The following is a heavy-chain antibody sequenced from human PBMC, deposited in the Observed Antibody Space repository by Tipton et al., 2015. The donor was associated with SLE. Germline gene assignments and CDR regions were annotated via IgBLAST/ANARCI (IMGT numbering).Heavy chain of an antibody. CDR3: ARDRGDFAFDY. CDR2: VHYSGRT. J-gene: IGHJ4*02. Sequence: TLSLTCTVSGGSISSSNYYWGWIRQPPGKGLEWIGSVHYSGRTYSNPSLKSRVTISMDTSKNQFSLKLTSMTAADTAVYYCARDRGDFAFDYWGQGTLVTVSS. V-gene: IGHV4-39*07. CDR1: GGSISSSNYY. D-gene: IGHD7-27*01.